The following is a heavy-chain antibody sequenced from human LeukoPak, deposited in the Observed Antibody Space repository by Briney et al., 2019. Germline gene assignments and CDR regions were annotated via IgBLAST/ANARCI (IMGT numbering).Heavy chain of an antibody. CDR2: IYYSGST. J-gene: IGHJ4*02. D-gene: IGHD3-22*01. CDR1: GGSISSSSYY. Sequence: PSETLSLTCTVSGGSISSSSYYWGWIRQPPGKGLEWIGSIYYSGSTYYNPSLKSRVTISVDTSKNQFSLKLSSVTAADTAVYYCASGGDYYAFDYWGQGTLVTVSS. V-gene: IGHV4-39*01. CDR3: ASGGDYYAFDY.